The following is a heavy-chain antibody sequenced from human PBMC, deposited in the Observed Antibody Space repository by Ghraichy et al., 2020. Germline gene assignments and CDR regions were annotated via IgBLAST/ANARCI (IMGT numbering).Heavy chain of an antibody. CDR3: ARGRISTISYSHFDY. CDR2: INHSGST. D-gene: IGHD2-15*01. V-gene: IGHV4-34*01. J-gene: IGHJ4*02. CDR1: GGSFSGYY. Sequence: SETLSLTCAVYGGSFSGYYWSWIRQPPGKGLEWIGEINHSGSTNYNPSLKSRVTISVDTSKNQFSLKLSSVTAADTAVYYCARGRISTISYSHFDYWGQGTLVTVSS.